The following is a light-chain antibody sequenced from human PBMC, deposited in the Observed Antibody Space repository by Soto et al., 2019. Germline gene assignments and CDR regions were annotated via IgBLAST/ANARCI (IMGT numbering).Light chain of an antibody. CDR2: DAS. CDR1: QGIGDT. CDR3: QQRSNWPPWT. J-gene: IGKJ1*01. Sequence: EFVLTQSPATLSVSPGEGVTLSCRASQGIGDTLAWYQHKPGLTPRLLIYDASNRATGIPARFSGSGSGTDFTLTISSLEPEDFAVYYCQQRSNWPPWTFGQGTKVDIK. V-gene: IGKV3-11*01.